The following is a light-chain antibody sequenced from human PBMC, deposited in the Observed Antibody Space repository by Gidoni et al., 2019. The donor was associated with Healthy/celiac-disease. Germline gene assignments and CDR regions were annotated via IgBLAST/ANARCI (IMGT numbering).Light chain of an antibody. CDR2: DAS. Sequence: EIVLTQSPATLSLSPGDRATLSCRASQSVSSYLARYQQKPGQAPRLLIYDASNRATGIPARFSGSGSGTDFTLTISSLEPEDCAVYYCQQRSNWPPLTFGGGTKVEIK. CDR3: QQRSNWPPLT. CDR1: QSVSSY. V-gene: IGKV3-11*01. J-gene: IGKJ4*01.